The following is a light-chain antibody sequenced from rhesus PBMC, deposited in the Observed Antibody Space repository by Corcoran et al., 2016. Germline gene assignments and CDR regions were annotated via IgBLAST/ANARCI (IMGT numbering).Light chain of an antibody. CDR2: KAS. CDR3: LQYNSDPPT. CDR1: QGISTY. V-gene: IGKV1-43*02. J-gene: IGKJ1*01. Sequence: DIQMTQSPSSLSASVGDRVTITCRASQGISTYLNWYQQKPGKAPKRLIYKASTLESGVPSRFSGSGSGTDFTLNISSLQPEDFATYYCLQYNSDPPTFGQGTKVEIK.